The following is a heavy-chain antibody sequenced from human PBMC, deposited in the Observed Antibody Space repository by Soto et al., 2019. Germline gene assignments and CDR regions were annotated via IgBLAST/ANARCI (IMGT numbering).Heavy chain of an antibody. D-gene: IGHD2-2*01. CDR1: GFTFSSYG. Sequence: GGSLRLSCAASGFTFSSYGMHWVRQAPGKGLEWVAVIWYDGSNKYYADSVKGRFTISRDNSKNTLYLQMNSLRAEDTAVYYCARDVIVVVPAAVYNYYGMDVWGQGTTVTVS. J-gene: IGHJ6*02. V-gene: IGHV3-33*01. CDR2: IWYDGSNK. CDR3: ARDVIVVVPAAVYNYYGMDV.